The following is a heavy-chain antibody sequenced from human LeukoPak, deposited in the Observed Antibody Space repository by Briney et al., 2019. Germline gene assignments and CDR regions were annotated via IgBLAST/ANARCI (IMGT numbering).Heavy chain of an antibody. D-gene: IGHD6-13*01. CDR3: ARGGYSITFDY. J-gene: IGHJ4*02. CDR2: INHSGST. CDR1: GGSFSGYY. Sequence: SETLSLTCAVYGGSFSGYYWSWIRQPPGKGLEWIGEINHSGSTNYNPSLTSRVTISVDTSKNQFSLKLSSVTAADTAVYYCARGGYSITFDYWGQGTLVTVSS. V-gene: IGHV4-34*01.